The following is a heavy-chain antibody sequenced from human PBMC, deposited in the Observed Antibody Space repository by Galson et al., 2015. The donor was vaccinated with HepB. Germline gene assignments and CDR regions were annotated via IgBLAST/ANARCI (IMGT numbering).Heavy chain of an antibody. Sequence: SLRLSCAASGFTFSSYGMHWVRQAPGKGLEWVAVIWYDGSNKYYADSVKGRFTISRDNSKNTLYLQMNSLRAEDTAVYYCAREGYMVRGVISYHFDYWGQGTLVTVSS. CDR1: GFTFSSYG. V-gene: IGHV3-33*01. CDR3: AREGYMVRGVISYHFDY. D-gene: IGHD3-10*01. CDR2: IWYDGSNK. J-gene: IGHJ4*02.